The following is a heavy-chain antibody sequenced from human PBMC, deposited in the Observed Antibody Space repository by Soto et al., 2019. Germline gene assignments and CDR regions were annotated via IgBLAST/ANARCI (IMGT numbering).Heavy chain of an antibody. CDR3: ARSGLREDTAMVTSLDY. Sequence: QVQLVQSGAEVTKPGSSVKVSCKASGGTFSSYAISWVRQAPGQGLEWMGGIIPIFGTANYAQTFTGRVTITADESTSTAYNELSSLRSEDTSVYYCARSGLREDTAMVTSLDYWGQGTLVTVSS. CDR1: GGTFSSYA. CDR2: IIPIFGTA. V-gene: IGHV1-69*01. D-gene: IGHD5-18*01. J-gene: IGHJ4*02.